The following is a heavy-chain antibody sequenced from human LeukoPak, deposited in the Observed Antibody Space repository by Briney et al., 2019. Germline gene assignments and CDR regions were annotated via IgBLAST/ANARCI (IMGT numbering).Heavy chain of an antibody. CDR2: INHSGST. J-gene: IGHJ5*02. V-gene: IGHV4-34*01. D-gene: IGHD6-19*01. CDR3: ARDLGIAVAGTGNWFDP. Sequence: SETLSLTCAVYGGSFSGYYWSWIRQPPGKGLEWIGEINHSGSTNYNPSLKSRVTISVDTSKNQFSLKLSSVTAADTAVYYCARDLGIAVAGTGNWFDPWGQGTLVTVSS. CDR1: GGSFSGYY.